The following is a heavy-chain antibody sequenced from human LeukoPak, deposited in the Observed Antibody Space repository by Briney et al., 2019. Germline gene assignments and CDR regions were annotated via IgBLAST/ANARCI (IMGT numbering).Heavy chain of an antibody. CDR3: ARDKGYGSGWRQRLDY. D-gene: IGHD6-19*01. CDR1: AGSVSSDY. Sequence: SQTLSLNCTLSAGSVSSDYWGCIRQPAWKGLEWLGRNYNSGRSNYDPSLKRRVTMPGDTSKNQCCPKKSAVAAADTAVYHGARDKGYGSGWRQRLDYWVEGTLVTDSS. V-gene: IGHV4-4*07. J-gene: IGHJ4*02. CDR2: NYNSGRS.